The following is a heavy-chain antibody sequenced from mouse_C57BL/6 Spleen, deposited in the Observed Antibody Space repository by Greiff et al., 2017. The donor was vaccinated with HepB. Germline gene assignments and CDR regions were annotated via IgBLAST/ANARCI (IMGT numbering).Heavy chain of an antibody. V-gene: IGHV14-3*01. CDR3: ASVYYGNYETGFDY. CDR2: IDPANGNT. D-gene: IGHD2-1*01. CDR1: GFNIKNTY. J-gene: IGHJ2*01. Sequence: EVQVVESVAELVRPGASVKLSCTASGFNIKNTYMHWVKQRPEQGLEWIGRIDPANGNTKYAPKFQGKATITADTSSNTAYLQLSSLTSEHTAIYYCASVYYGNYETGFDYWGQGTTLTVSS.